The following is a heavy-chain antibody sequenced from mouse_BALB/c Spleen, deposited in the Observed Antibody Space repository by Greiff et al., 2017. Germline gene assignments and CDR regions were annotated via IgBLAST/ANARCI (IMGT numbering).Heavy chain of an antibody. D-gene: IGHD4-1*01. V-gene: IGHV3-8*02. Sequence: EVKLMESGPSLVKPSQTLSLTCSVTGDSITSGYWNWIRKFPGNKLEYMGYISYSGSTYYNPSLKSRIAITRDTSKNQYYLQLNSVTTEDTATYYCASPNWDWFAYWGQGTLVTVSA. CDR3: ASPNWDWFAY. CDR1: GDSITSGY. J-gene: IGHJ3*01. CDR2: ISYSGST.